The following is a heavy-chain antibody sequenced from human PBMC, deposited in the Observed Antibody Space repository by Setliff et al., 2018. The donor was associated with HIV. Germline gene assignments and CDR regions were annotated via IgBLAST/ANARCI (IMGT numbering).Heavy chain of an antibody. CDR2: ISGYNGKT. J-gene: IGHJ3*02. CDR3: ARASGGSSLEDGFDI. Sequence: ASVKVSCKASGYNFNDYGIYWVRQAPGQGLEWMGWISGYNGKTDYGQNFQGRVTMTIDTSTTTAYMELRSLRSDDTAVYYCARASGGSSLEDGFDIWGQGTMVTVSS. D-gene: IGHD3-3*01. V-gene: IGHV1-18*01. CDR1: GYNFNDYG.